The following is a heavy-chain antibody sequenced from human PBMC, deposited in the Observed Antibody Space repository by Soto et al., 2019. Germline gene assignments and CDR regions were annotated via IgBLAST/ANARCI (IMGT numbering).Heavy chain of an antibody. Sequence: PSETLSLTCTVSGGSISSYYWSWIRQPPGKGLEWIGYIYYSGSTNYNPSLKSRVTISVDTSKNQFSLKLSSVTAADTAVYYCARXWGGAFDFWGQGTMVTVSS. J-gene: IGHJ3*01. V-gene: IGHV4-59*01. CDR3: ARXWGGAFDF. D-gene: IGHD3-10*01. CDR1: GGSISSYY. CDR2: IYYSGST.